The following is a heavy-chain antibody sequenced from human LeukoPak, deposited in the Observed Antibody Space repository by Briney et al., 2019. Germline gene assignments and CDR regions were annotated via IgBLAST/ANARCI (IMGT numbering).Heavy chain of an antibody. CDR2: ISYSGST. CDR1: GGSISSYY. J-gene: IGHJ4*02. D-gene: IGHD2-15*01. Sequence: SETLSLTCTVSGGSISSYYWSWIRQHPGKGLELIGYISYSGSTYYNPSLKSRVTIPLDTSNNQFSLKLSSVTAADTAVYYCAKSKLGYCSGGSCCPPYYFDYWGQGTLVTVSS. CDR3: AKSKLGYCSGGSCCPPYYFDY. V-gene: IGHV4-59*06.